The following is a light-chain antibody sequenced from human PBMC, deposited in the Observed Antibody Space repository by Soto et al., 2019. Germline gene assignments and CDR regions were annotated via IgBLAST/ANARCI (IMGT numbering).Light chain of an antibody. Sequence: EIVLTQSPATLSLSPGERATLSCRASQSVSSYLAWYQQKPGQAPMLLIYDASNRATGIPARFSGSGSGTDFTLTISSLEPEDFAIYYCQQFSNWPPVTFGGGTKVDIK. CDR1: QSVSSY. CDR3: QQFSNWPPVT. V-gene: IGKV3-11*01. CDR2: DAS. J-gene: IGKJ4*01.